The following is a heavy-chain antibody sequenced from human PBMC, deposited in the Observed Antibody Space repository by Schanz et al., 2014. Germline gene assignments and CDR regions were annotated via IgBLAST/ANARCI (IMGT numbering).Heavy chain of an antibody. CDR2: INVGNGNM. V-gene: IGHV1-3*01. Sequence: QVQLVQSGAEVKKPGASVKVSCKASGYTFTSYSIHWVRQAPGQGLEWMGWINVGNGNMKYSQKFQGRVTITRDTSASTAYMELTSLRSEDTAVYFCARDRRRYCSTASCLHDNWFDPWGQGPWSSSPQ. CDR3: ARDRRRYCSTASCLHDNWFDP. CDR1: GYTFTSYS. J-gene: IGHJ5*02. D-gene: IGHD2-2*01.